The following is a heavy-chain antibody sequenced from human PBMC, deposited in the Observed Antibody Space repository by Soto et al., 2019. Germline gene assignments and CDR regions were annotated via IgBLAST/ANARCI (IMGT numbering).Heavy chain of an antibody. CDR1: GFSLTTSGVG. V-gene: IGHV2-5*02. CDR3: AHTRAPRIFDY. CDR2: VFWDDDK. D-gene: IGHD2-15*01. Sequence: QITLKESGPTLVKPTQTLTLTCTFSGFSLTTSGVGVGWIRQPPGKALEWLALVFWDDDKRYSPSLKSRLTTTKDTSKNQVVLTLTNMDPVDPATYYCAHTRAPRIFDYWGQGTLVTVSS. J-gene: IGHJ4*02.